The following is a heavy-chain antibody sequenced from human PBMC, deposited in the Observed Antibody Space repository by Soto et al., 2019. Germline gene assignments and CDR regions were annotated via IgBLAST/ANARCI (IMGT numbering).Heavy chain of an antibody. V-gene: IGHV4-39*01. CDR3: ANSYGDYVSY. CDR1: GGSISSRSYS. CDR2: IYYSENT. Sequence: SETLSLTCSVSGGSISSRSYSWGWIRQPPGKGLEWIGTIYYSENTYYNPSLKSRVTISVDTSKNQFSLKLSSVTAADTAVYYCANSYGDYVSYWGQGTLVTVSS. J-gene: IGHJ4*02. D-gene: IGHD4-17*01.